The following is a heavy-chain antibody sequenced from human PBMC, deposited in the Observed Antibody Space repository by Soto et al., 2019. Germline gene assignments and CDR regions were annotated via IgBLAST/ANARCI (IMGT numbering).Heavy chain of an antibody. CDR1: GYTFTSYG. CDR3: ARDRAYYYDSSGYSFDS. V-gene: IGHV1-18*01. D-gene: IGHD3-22*01. Sequence: SVKVTCKDSGYTFTSYGISWVRQATGQGLEWMGWISAYNGNTNYAQKLQGRVTMTTDKSTSTAYMELSSLRSDDTAVYSCARDRAYYYDSSGYSFDSWGQGTLVTFSS. J-gene: IGHJ4*02. CDR2: ISAYNGNT.